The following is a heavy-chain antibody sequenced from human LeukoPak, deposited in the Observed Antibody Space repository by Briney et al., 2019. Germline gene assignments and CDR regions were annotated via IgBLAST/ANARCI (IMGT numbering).Heavy chain of an antibody. CDR1: GGSFSGYY. CDR3: ARGRAVAGSGGFPFDY. CDR2: INHSGST. D-gene: IGHD6-19*01. V-gene: IGHV4-34*01. J-gene: IGHJ4*02. Sequence: SETLSLTCAVYGGSFSGYYWSWIRQPPGKELEWIGEINHSGSTNYNPSLKSRVTISVDTSKNQFSLKLSSVTAADTAVYYCARGRAVAGSGGFPFDYWGQGTLVTVSS.